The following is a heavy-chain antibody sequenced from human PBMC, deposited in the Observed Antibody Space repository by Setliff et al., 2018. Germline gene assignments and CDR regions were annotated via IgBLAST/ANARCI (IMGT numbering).Heavy chain of an antibody. CDR3: ARKVEQWLTPHFDY. V-gene: IGHV4-34*01. D-gene: IGHD6-19*01. Sequence: SETLSLTCAAHGGSFSDYYWTWIRQPPGKGLEWIGEINHSGSTNYNSSLESRVTMSVDVSKSQFSLRLSSVTAADTAVYYCARKVEQWLTPHFDYWGQGALVTVSS. CDR2: INHSGST. CDR1: GGSFSDYY. J-gene: IGHJ4*02.